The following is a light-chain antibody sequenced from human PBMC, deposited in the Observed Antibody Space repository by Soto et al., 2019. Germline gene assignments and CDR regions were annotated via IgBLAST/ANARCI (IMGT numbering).Light chain of an antibody. CDR1: QSVSSSY. V-gene: IGKV3-20*01. J-gene: IGKJ2*01. CDR3: QQYGSSPPYT. CDR2: GAS. Sequence: EIVLTQSPGTLSLSPGERATLSCRASQSVSSSYLAWYQQKPGQAPRLLIYGASSRATGIPDRFSGSGSGTDFTLTISRLEPEDGAVYYFQQYGSSPPYTFGQGTKLEIQ.